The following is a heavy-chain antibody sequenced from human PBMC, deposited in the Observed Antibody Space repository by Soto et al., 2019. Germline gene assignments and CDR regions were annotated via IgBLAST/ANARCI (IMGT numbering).Heavy chain of an antibody. Sequence: SVKASLKASGSPLSKHTINRGRQAPGQGLEWMGRIIPILGIANYAQKFQGRVTITADKSTSTAYMELSSLRSEDTAVYYCARGNQPYYYMDVWGQGTTVTVSS. CDR1: GSPLSKHT. D-gene: IGHD2-2*01. V-gene: IGHV1-69*02. CDR2: IIPILGIA. CDR3: ARGNQPYYYMDV. J-gene: IGHJ6*03.